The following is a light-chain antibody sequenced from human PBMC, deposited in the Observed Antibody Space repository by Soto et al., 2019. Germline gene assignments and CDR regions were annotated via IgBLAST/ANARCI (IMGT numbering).Light chain of an antibody. J-gene: IGLJ1*01. V-gene: IGLV2-14*01. Sequence: QSVLTQPASVSGSPGQSITISCTGTSSDVGGYKFVSWYQQHPGKAPKLMIYEVSNRPSGVSNRFSGSKSGNTASLTISGLQPEDEADYYCSSYTSSTTQYVFGTGTKLTVL. CDR2: EVS. CDR3: SSYTSSTTQYV. CDR1: SSDVGGYKF.